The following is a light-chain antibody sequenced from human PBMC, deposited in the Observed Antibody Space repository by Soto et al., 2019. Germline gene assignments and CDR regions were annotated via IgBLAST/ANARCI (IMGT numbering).Light chain of an antibody. J-gene: IGKJ4*01. CDR1: QSVFNS. CDR2: SAS. Sequence: EIVMTQSPATLSVSPGERVTLSCRAGQSVFNSLAWYQQKPGQAPRLLMYSASARATGVADRFSGSESGTEFTLTISSLQSEDRAVYYCQQYQYWPPSFGGGTRVEIK. CDR3: QQYQYWPPS. V-gene: IGKV3D-15*01.